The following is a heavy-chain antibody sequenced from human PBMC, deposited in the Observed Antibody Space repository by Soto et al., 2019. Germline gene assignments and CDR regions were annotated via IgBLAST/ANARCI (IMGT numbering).Heavy chain of an antibody. CDR1: GYTFSDYG. V-gene: IGHV1-18*04. D-gene: IGHD3-10*01. J-gene: IGHJ2*01. CDR2: ISISSGNT. Sequence: ASLKVACKGSGYTFSDYGITWVRQAPGQGLEWMGWISISSGNTHFEESLQGRVTMTSDKTSTAYMELWRLRSDDSAMYYCARSYNYGSYWYFDLWGRGTLVTVSS. CDR3: ARSYNYGSYWYFDL.